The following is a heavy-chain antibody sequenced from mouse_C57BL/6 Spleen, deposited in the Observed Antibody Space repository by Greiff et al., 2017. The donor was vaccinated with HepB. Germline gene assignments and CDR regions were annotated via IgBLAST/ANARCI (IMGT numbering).Heavy chain of an antibody. CDR1: GYTFTSYW. V-gene: IGHV1-59*01. CDR3: ARVVATGYFDV. J-gene: IGHJ1*03. D-gene: IGHD1-1*01. Sequence: VQLQQSGAELVRPGTSVKLSCKASGYTFTSYWMHWVKQRPGQGLEWIGVIDPSDSYTNYNQKFKGKATLTVDTSSSTAYMQLSSLPSEDSAVYYWARVVATGYFDVWGTGTTVTVSS. CDR2: IDPSDSYT.